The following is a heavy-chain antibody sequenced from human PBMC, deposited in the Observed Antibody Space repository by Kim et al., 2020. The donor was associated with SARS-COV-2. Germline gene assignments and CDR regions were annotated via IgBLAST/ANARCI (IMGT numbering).Heavy chain of an antibody. J-gene: IGHJ5*02. V-gene: IGHV4-34*01. Sequence: LKSRVTISVDTSKNQFSLKLSSVTAADTAVYYCARGAIVAVAAQYNWFDPWGQGTLVTVSS. CDR3: ARGAIVAVAAQYNWFDP. D-gene: IGHD6-19*01.